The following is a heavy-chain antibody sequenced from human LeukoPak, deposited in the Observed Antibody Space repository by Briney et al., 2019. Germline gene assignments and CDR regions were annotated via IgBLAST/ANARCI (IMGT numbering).Heavy chain of an antibody. V-gene: IGHV3-23*01. CDR2: ISDSGSNT. D-gene: IGHD5-12*01. CDR1: GFTFSSYA. Sequence: GRSLRLSCAASGFTFSSYAMSWVRQAPGKGLEWVSAISDSGSNTYYADSVKGRFTISRDNFKNTLYLQMNSLRDEDTALCYCAKGSGGAVDNVDYWGQGTLGTVSS. J-gene: IGHJ4*02. CDR3: AKGSGGAVDNVDY.